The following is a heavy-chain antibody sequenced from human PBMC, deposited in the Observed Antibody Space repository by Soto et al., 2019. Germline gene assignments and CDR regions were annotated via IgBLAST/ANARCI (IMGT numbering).Heavy chain of an antibody. J-gene: IGHJ4*02. Sequence: EVQLLESGGGLVQPGGSLRLSCAASGFTFSSYAMSWVRQAPGKGLEWVSAISGSGGSTYYADSVKGRFTISRDNSKNTLYLQMNSLRGEDTAVYYCATGGRGAPRGHADYWGQGTLVTVSS. V-gene: IGHV3-23*01. CDR3: ATGGRGAPRGHADY. CDR1: GFTFSSYA. D-gene: IGHD2-15*01. CDR2: ISGSGGST.